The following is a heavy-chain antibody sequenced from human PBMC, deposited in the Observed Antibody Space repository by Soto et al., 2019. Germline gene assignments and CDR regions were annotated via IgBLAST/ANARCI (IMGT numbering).Heavy chain of an antibody. J-gene: IGHJ6*03. CDR3: ASIQTVQLERPPYYYYYMDV. CDR2: IYYSGST. CDR1: GGSISSSSYY. V-gene: IGHV4-39*07. D-gene: IGHD1-1*01. Sequence: PSETLSLTCTVSGGSISSSSYYWGWIRQPPGKGLEWIGSIYYSGSTYYNPSLKSRVTMSVYTSKNQFSMKLSSVTAADTAVYYCASIQTVQLERPPYYYYYMDVWGKGTTVTVS.